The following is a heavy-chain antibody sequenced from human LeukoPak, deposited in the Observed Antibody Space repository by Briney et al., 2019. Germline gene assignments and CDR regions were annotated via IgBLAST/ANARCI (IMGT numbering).Heavy chain of an antibody. CDR1: AYTFTDYF. D-gene: IGHD2-2*01. V-gene: IGHV1-2*02. Sequence: ASVKVSCKASAYTFTDYFMYWVRQAPGQGLEWMGWINPNSGGTDYAQNFQDRVTMTRDMSINTVYMELSGLRSDDTAVYYCARGAAIVVVPAAKDNWFDPWGQGTLVTVSS. CDR2: INPNSGGT. J-gene: IGHJ5*02. CDR3: ARGAAIVVVPAAKDNWFDP.